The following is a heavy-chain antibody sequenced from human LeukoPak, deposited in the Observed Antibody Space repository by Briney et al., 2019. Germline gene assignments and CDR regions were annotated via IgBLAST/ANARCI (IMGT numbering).Heavy chain of an antibody. J-gene: IGHJ4*02. CDR3: ARKGLRPLEWLSEYFFDY. D-gene: IGHD3-3*01. CDR2: INHSGST. V-gene: IGHV4-34*01. CDR1: VGSLSGYY. Sequence: SETLSLTCGVYVGSLSGYYWSWIRQPPGKGLEWIGEINHSGSTNYNPSLKSRVTISVDTSKNQFTLKVRSVTAADTGVYFCARKGLRPLEWLSEYFFDYWGQGTLVSVAS.